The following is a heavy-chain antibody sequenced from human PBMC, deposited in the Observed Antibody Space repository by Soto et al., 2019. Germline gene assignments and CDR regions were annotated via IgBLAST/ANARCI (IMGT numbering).Heavy chain of an antibody. CDR1: GYTFTSYD. V-gene: IGHV1-8*01. CDR2: MNPNSGNT. D-gene: IGHD4-17*01. CDR3: ARGIKYGAYSRWFDP. J-gene: IGHJ5*02. Sequence: QVQLVQSGAEVKKPGASVKVSCKASGYTFTSYDINWVRQATGQGLEYLGWMNPNSGNTAYVQKFQGRVTMTWDTSRTTAYMELSSLRSEDTAVYFCARGIKYGAYSRWFDPWGQGTRVTVSS.